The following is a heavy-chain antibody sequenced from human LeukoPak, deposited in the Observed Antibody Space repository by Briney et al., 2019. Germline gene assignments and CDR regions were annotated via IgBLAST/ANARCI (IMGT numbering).Heavy chain of an antibody. CDR3: ARGLSPSSLTYYYYGMDV. CDR2: INHSGST. D-gene: IGHD6-6*01. CDR1: GGSFSGYY. J-gene: IGHJ6*02. Sequence: SETLSLTCAVYGGSFSGYYWSWIRQPPGKGLEWIGEINHSGSTNYNPSLKSRVTISVDTPKNQFSLKLSSVTAADTAVYYCARGLSPSSLTYYYYGMDVWGQGTTVTVSS. V-gene: IGHV4-34*01.